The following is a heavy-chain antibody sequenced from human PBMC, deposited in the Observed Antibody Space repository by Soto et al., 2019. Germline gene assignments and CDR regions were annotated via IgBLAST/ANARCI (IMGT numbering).Heavy chain of an antibody. V-gene: IGHV3-23*01. J-gene: IGHJ4*02. CDR1: GFTFSTYA. CDR2: ISGSGGST. D-gene: IGHD5-18*01. CDR3: AKDLSGYGYGYSDY. Sequence: GESLKISCAASGFTFSTYAMRWVRQAPGKGLEWVSTISGSGGSTYYAGSVKGRFTISRDSSKNTLYLQMNSLRAADTAVYYCAKDLSGYGYGYSDYWGQGTLVTVSS.